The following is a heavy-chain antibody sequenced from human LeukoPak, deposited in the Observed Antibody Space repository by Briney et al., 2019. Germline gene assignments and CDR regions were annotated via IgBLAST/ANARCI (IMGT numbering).Heavy chain of an antibody. V-gene: IGHV4-4*07. Sequence: PSETLSLTCTVSSGSISSYYWSWIRQPAGKGLEWIGRVYISGGASYNPSLKSRVTMSIDTSKNQFSLKLSSVTAADTAVYYCATGAYSYFDNWGQGTLVIFSP. D-gene: IGHD4-17*01. CDR2: VYISGGA. CDR3: ATGAYSYFDN. CDR1: SGSISSYY. J-gene: IGHJ4*02.